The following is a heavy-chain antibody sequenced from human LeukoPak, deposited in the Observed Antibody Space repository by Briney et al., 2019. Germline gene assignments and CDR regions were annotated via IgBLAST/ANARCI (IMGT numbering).Heavy chain of an antibody. CDR1: GGSLNRYY. CDR3: ARHAGCSGGSCYTGFSDY. J-gene: IGHJ4*02. CDR2: MHYSGNT. Sequence: SETLSLTCTVSGGSLNRYYWTWIRQPPGKGLEWIGYMHYSGNTNYNTSLKNRVTISVDTSKNQFSLKLSSVTAADTAGYYCARHAGCSGGSCYTGFSDYWGQGTLVNVSS. D-gene: IGHD2-15*01. V-gene: IGHV4-59*08.